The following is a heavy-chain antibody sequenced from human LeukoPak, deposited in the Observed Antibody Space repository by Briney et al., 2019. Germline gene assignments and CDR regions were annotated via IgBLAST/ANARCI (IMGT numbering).Heavy chain of an antibody. CDR1: GFTFSNYW. D-gene: IGHD6-19*01. J-gene: IGHJ3*02. V-gene: IGHV3-7*01. Sequence: GGSLRLSCAASGFTFSNYWMSWVRQAPGKGLEWVANIEQEGSEKYYVDSVKGRFTISRDNAKHSLYLQMNSLRAEDTAVYHCARFGSVAGSPAAFDIWGQGTMVTVSS. CDR3: ARFGSVAGSPAAFDI. CDR2: IEQEGSEK.